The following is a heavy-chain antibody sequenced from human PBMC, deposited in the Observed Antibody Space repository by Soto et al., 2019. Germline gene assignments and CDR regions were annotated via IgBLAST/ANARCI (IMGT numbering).Heavy chain of an antibody. CDR1: GYTFTGYY. CDR2: INPNSGGT. V-gene: IGHV1-2*04. CDR3: AREYSSSSFDY. J-gene: IGHJ4*02. D-gene: IGHD6-6*01. Sequence: ASVKVSCKASGYTFTGYYMHWVRQAPGHGLEWMGWINPNSGGTNYAQKFQGWVTMTRDTSISTAYMELSRLRSDDTAVYYCAREYSSSSFDYWGQGTLVTVSS.